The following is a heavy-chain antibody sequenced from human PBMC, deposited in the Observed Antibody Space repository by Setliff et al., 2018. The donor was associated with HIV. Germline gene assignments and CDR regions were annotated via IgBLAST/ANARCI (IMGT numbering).Heavy chain of an antibody. V-gene: IGHV4-31*02. CDR3: ARVYSRSWFFFDH. CDR2: IYNTGST. CDR1: GGSISSGGFY. J-gene: IGHJ4*02. D-gene: IGHD6-13*01. Sequence: SETLSLTCTVTGGSISSGGFYWTWIRQHPGKGLEWIGYIYNTGSTYHSPSLESRVTLSIDTSNNQFSLKLTSVTAADTAVYYCARVYSRSWFFFDHWGQGILVTVSS.